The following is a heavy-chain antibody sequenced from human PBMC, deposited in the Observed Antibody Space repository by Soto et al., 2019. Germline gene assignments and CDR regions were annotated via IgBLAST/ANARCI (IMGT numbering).Heavy chain of an antibody. CDR3: ARQGSLTYYDILTGYPNAFDI. Sequence: QLQLQESGPGLVKPSETLSLTCTVSGGSISSSSYYWGWIRQPPGKGLEWIGSIYYSGSTYYNPSLKSRVTISVDTTQNQFSLKLSSVTAADTAVYYCARQGSLTYYDILTGYPNAFDIWGQGTMVTVSS. J-gene: IGHJ3*02. V-gene: IGHV4-39*01. CDR1: GGSISSSSYY. CDR2: IYYSGST. D-gene: IGHD3-9*01.